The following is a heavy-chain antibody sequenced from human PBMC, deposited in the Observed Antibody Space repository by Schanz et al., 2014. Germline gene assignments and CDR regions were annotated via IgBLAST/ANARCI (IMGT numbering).Heavy chain of an antibody. CDR2: ISDAITSGFSTI. CDR3: AKDMHKDYGGKPQAFDI. V-gene: IGHV3-48*02. D-gene: IGHD4-17*01. Sequence: EVQLVESGGGLVQPGGSLRLSCATSGFTFSTYAMSWVRQAPGKGLEWLSYISDAITSGFSTIFYADSVKGRFIISRDNSKNTLDLQMNSLRDEDTALYYCAKDMHKDYGGKPQAFDIWGQGTMVTVSS. CDR1: GFTFSTYA. J-gene: IGHJ3*02.